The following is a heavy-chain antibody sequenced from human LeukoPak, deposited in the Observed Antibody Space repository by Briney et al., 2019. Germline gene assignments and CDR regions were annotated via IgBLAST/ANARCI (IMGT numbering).Heavy chain of an antibody. CDR3: ARSFLGSSSLDY. V-gene: IGHV4-34*01. CDR2: IYHGGRT. J-gene: IGHJ4*02. D-gene: IGHD6-6*01. CDR1: GGSFSGYY. Sequence: ESSETLSLTCAVYGGSFSGYYWSWIRQPPGKGLEWIGSIYHGGRTSYNPSLESRVTISVDTSKNQFSLKLTSVTAADTAVYYCARSFLGSSSLDYWGQGTLVTVSS.